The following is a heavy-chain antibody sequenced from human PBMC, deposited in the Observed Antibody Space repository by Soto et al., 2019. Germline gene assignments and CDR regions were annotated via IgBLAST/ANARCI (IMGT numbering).Heavy chain of an antibody. V-gene: IGHV1-69*13. D-gene: IGHD1-26*01. CDR2: IIPIFGTA. CDR3: ARALSGSYFRLDYGMDV. Sequence: SVKVSCKASGGTFSSYASSWVRQAPGQGLEWMGGIIPIFGTANYAQKFQGRVTITADESTSTAYMELSSLRSEDTAVYYCARALSGSYFRLDYGMDVWGQGTTVTVSS. CDR1: GGTFSSYA. J-gene: IGHJ6*02.